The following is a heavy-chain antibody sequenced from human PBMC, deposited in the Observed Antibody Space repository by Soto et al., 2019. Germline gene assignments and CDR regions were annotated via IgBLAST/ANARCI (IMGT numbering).Heavy chain of an antibody. J-gene: IGHJ4*02. CDR3: ARHGAPADGFWRGYSADIDY. CDR1: GYSFTSYW. V-gene: IGHV5-51*01. CDR2: IYPGDSDT. Sequence: GESLKISCKGSGYSFTSYWIGWVRQMPGKGLEWMGIIYPGDSDTRYSPSFQGQVTISADKSISTAYLQWSSLKASDTAMYYCARHGAPADGFWRGYSADIDYWGQGTLVTVSS. D-gene: IGHD3-3*01.